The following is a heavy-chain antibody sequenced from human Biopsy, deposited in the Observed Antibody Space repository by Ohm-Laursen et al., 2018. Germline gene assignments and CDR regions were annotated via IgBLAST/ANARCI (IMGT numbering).Heavy chain of an antibody. CDR2: IFYRGST. CDR3: ARDYDTSGYYYVS. D-gene: IGHD3-22*01. Sequence: SDTLSLTCIVSGGSISNNNYYWGWIRQPPGKGLEGIGSIFYRGSTHYKLSLKSQVNISVDTSKNQFSLKLNSVTAADTAVCYCARDYDTSGYYYVSWGQGTLVTVSS. CDR1: GGSISNNNYY. V-gene: IGHV4-39*01. J-gene: IGHJ5*02.